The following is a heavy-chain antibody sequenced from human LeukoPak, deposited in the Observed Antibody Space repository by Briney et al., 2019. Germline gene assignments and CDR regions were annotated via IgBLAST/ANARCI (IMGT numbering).Heavy chain of an antibody. CDR2: INHSGST. CDR1: GGSFSGYY. V-gene: IGHV4-34*01. J-gene: IGHJ3*02. CDR3: AGRYCSGGSCYATFDAFDI. D-gene: IGHD2-15*01. Sequence: SETPSLTCAVYGGSFSGYYWSWIRQPPGKGLEWIGGINHSGSTNYNPSLKSRVTISVDTSKNQFSLKLSSVTAADTAVYYCAGRYCSGGSCYATFDAFDIWGQGTMVTVSS.